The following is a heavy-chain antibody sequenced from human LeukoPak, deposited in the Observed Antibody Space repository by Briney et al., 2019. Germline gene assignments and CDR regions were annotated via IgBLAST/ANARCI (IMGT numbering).Heavy chain of an antibody. V-gene: IGHV3-7*01. Sequence: PGGSLRLSCAASGFTFSDYWLSWVRQAPGKGLEWVANIKQDGSEKYYVDSVKGRFTISRDNAKNSLYLQMNSLRAEDTAVYYCASAVGVTGDDAFDIWGQGTMVTVSS. CDR1: GFTFSDYW. D-gene: IGHD1-26*01. CDR2: IKQDGSEK. CDR3: ASAVGVTGDDAFDI. J-gene: IGHJ3*02.